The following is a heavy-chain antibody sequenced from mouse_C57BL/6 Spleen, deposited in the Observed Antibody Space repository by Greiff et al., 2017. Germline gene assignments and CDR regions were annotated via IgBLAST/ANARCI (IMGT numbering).Heavy chain of an antibody. CDR2: IYPGSGNT. CDR1: GYTFTDYY. CDR3: ARNYFDY. V-gene: IGHV1-76*01. J-gene: IGHJ2*01. Sequence: QVQLQQSGAELVRPGASVKLSCKASGYTFTDYYINWVKQRPGQGLEWIARIYPGSGNTNYNEKLKGKATLTAEKSSSTAYMQLSSLTSEYSAVYFCARNYFDYWGQGTTLTVSS.